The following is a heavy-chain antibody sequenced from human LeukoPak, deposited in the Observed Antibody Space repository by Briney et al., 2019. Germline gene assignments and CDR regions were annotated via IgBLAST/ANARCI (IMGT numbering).Heavy chain of an antibody. CDR2: INSGSTTI. CDR1: GFPFSSYS. J-gene: IGHJ2*01. Sequence: PGGSLRLSCAASGFPFSSYSMNWVRQPPGKGLEWVSYINSGSTTIYSADSVKGQFTFSRDNAKNSLFLQMNCLSAEDTAVYYCARSRSSNRYFDLWGRGTLVTVSS. D-gene: IGHD2-8*01. CDR3: ARSRSSNRYFDL. V-gene: IGHV3-48*01.